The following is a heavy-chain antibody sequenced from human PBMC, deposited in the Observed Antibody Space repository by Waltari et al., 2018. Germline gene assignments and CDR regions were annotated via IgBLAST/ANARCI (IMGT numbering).Heavy chain of an antibody. CDR3: ARDNVGSYYHFDL. Sequence: QVHLVESGGGVVQHGRSLTLSCAASGFGVCHYDINWVRQAPGRGLEWVASISPDSTEKNYADTVQGRFSISRDNSQNTVYLHMNSLRPDDGAVYYCARDNVGSYYHFDLWGQGALVTVSS. D-gene: IGHD3-22*01. CDR2: ISPDSTEK. V-gene: IGHV3-30*03. J-gene: IGHJ4*02. CDR1: GFGVCHYD.